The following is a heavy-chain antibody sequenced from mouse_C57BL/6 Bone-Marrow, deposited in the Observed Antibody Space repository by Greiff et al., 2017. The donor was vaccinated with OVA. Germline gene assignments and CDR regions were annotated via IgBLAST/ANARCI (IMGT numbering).Heavy chain of an antibody. V-gene: IGHV1-26*01. J-gene: IGHJ4*01. CDR2: INPNNGGT. CDR1: GYTFTDYY. D-gene: IGHD2-5*01. Sequence: EVQLQQSGPELVKPGASVKISCKASGYTFTDYYMNWVKQSHGKSLEWIGDINPNNGGTSYNQKFKGKATLTVDKSSSTAYMELRSLTSEDSAVYYCASKSYYSNYVYAMDYWGQGTSVTVSS. CDR3: ASKSYYSNYVYAMDY.